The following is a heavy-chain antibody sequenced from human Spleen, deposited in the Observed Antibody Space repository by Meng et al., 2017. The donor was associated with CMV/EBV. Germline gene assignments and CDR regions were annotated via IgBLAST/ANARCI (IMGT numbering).Heavy chain of an antibody. D-gene: IGHD6-19*01. V-gene: IGHV3-66*01. CDR2: IYSGGST. Sequence: GESLKISCAASGFTVSSNYMSWVRQAPGKGLEWVSVIYSGGSTYYADSVKGRFTISRDNAKNTLYLQVDSLRDEDTAVYFCARESSPFSSGWFDACDIWGQGTMVTVSS. J-gene: IGHJ3*02. CDR3: ARESSPFSSGWFDACDI. CDR1: GFTVSSNY.